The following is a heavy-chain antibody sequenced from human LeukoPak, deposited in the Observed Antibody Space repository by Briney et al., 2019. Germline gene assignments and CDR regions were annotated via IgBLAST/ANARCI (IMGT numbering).Heavy chain of an antibody. Sequence: GGSLRLSCAASGFTFSSYAMHWVRQAPGKGLEWEAVISYDGSNKYYADSVKGRFTISRDNSKNTLYLQMNSLRAEDTAVYYCARAPHYIAVAGKAFDYWGQGTLVTVSS. V-gene: IGHV3-30-3*01. CDR3: ARAPHYIAVAGKAFDY. CDR2: ISYDGSNK. J-gene: IGHJ4*02. D-gene: IGHD6-19*01. CDR1: GFTFSSYA.